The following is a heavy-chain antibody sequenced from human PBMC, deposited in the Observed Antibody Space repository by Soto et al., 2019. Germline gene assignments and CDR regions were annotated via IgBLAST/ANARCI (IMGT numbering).Heavy chain of an antibody. V-gene: IGHV1-18*01. J-gene: IGHJ3*02. CDR2: ISAYNGNT. D-gene: IGHD6-13*01. CDR3: ARVTRSSSWDSRAFDI. Sequence: GAAVKVSCKASGYTFTSYGISWVRQAPGQGLEWMGWISAYNGNTNYAQKLQGRVTMTTDTSTSTAYMELRSLRSDDTAVYYCARVTRSSSWDSRAFDIWGQGTMVTVSS. CDR1: GYTFTSYG.